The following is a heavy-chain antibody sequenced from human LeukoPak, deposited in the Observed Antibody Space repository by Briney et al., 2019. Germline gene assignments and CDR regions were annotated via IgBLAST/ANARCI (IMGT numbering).Heavy chain of an antibody. V-gene: IGHV4-59*01. CDR1: GGPISSYY. D-gene: IGHD2-2*01. J-gene: IGHJ4*02. CDR2: IYYSRST. Sequence: SETLSLTCTVSGGPISSYYWSWIRQPPGKGLEWLGYIYYSRSTNYHPSLQSRVTISVDTSKNQFSLKLSSVTAADTAVYYCARGGGSADLTRFDYWAREPWSPSPQ. CDR3: ARGGGSADLTRFDY.